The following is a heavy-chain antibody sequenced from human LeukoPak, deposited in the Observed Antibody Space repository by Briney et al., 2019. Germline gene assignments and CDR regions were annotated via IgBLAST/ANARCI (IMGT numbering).Heavy chain of an antibody. J-gene: IGHJ4*02. D-gene: IGHD4-17*01. CDR1: GGSFSGYY. Sequence: PSETLSLTCAVYGGSFSGYYWSWIRQPPGKGLVWIGEINHSGSTNYNPSLKSRVTISVDTSKNQFSLKLSSVTAADTAVYYCARADGDYHSGETSLDYWGQGTLVTVSS. CDR2: INHSGST. CDR3: ARADGDYHSGETSLDY. V-gene: IGHV4-34*01.